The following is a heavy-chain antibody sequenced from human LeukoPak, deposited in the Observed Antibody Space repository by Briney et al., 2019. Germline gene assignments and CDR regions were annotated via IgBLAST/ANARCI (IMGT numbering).Heavy chain of an antibody. V-gene: IGHV1-3*02. J-gene: IGHJ4*02. CDR1: GYTFTSYA. D-gene: IGHD6-19*01. Sequence: ASVKVSCKASGYTFTSYAMHWVRQAPGQRLVWMGWSNAGNGDTRYSQEFQGRVTITRDTSASTAYMELSSLRSEDMAVYYCARSRGSGWSAFDYWGQGTLVTVSS. CDR3: ARSRGSGWSAFDY. CDR2: SNAGNGDT.